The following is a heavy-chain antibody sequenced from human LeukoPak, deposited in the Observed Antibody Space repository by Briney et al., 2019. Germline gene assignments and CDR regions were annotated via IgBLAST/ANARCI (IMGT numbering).Heavy chain of an antibody. D-gene: IGHD2-2*01. V-gene: IGHV4-30-2*03. Sequence: SETLSLTCTVSGGSISSGGYYWSWIRQPPGKGLEWIGYIYHSGSTYYNPSLKSRVTISVDTSKNQFSLKLSSVTAADTAVYYCARRTGNCSSTSCLYYFDYWGQGTLVTVSS. CDR3: ARRTGNCSSTSCLYYFDY. CDR1: GGSISSGGYY. CDR2: IYHSGST. J-gene: IGHJ4*02.